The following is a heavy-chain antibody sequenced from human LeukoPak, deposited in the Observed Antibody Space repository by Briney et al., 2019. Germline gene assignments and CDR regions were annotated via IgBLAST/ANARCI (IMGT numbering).Heavy chain of an antibody. Sequence: ASVKVSCKASGYTFTAYYMHWVRQAPGQGLEWMGWINPNSGGTNYAQKFQGRVTMTRDTSINTAYMELNRLTSDDTAVYYCATNFYSNGWSLTDWGQGTLVTVSS. CDR2: INPNSGGT. J-gene: IGHJ4*02. V-gene: IGHV1-2*02. D-gene: IGHD6-13*01. CDR3: ATNFYSNGWSLTD. CDR1: GYTFTAYY.